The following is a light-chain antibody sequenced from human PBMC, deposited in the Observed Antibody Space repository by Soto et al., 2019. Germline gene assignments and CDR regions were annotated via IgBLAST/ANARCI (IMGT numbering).Light chain of an antibody. Sequence: QSVLTRPPSASGSPGQSVTISCIGTSSDVGRYNYVSWYQHHPGKAPKLIIYEVTKRPSGVPDRFSGSKSGNTASLTVSGLQADDEADYYCNSYVGSNNYVFGTGTKVTVL. CDR1: SSDVGRYNY. CDR2: EVT. CDR3: NSYVGSNNYV. J-gene: IGLJ1*01. V-gene: IGLV2-8*01.